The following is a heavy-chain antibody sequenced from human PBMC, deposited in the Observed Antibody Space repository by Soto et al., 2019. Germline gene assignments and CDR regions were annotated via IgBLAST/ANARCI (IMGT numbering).Heavy chain of an antibody. J-gene: IGHJ4*02. CDR2: ISSSSSYI. D-gene: IGHD2-2*01. CDR3: ASDLYQLLWSHKTGTPPGTDY. V-gene: IGHV3-21*01. Sequence: TGGSLRLSCAASGFTFSSYSMNWVRQAPGKGLEWVSSISSSSSYIYYADSVKGRFTISRDNAKNSLYLQMNSLRAEDTAVYYCASDLYQLLWSHKTGTPPGTDYWGQGTLVTVSS. CDR1: GFTFSSYS.